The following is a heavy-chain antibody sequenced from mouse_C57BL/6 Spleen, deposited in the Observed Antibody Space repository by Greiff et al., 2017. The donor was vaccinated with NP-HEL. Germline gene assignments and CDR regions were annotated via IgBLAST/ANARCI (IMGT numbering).Heavy chain of an antibody. CDR1: GYTFTSYW. J-gene: IGHJ2*01. Sequence: QVQLQQPGAELVRPGSSVKLSCKASGYTFTSYWMHWVKQRPIQGLEWIGNIDPSDSETHYNQKFKDKATLTVDKSSSTAYMQLSSLTSEDSAVYDSARERYGSVFYFDYWGQGTTLTVSS. D-gene: IGHD2-10*02. CDR3: ARERYGSVFYFDY. V-gene: IGHV1-52*01. CDR2: IDPSDSET.